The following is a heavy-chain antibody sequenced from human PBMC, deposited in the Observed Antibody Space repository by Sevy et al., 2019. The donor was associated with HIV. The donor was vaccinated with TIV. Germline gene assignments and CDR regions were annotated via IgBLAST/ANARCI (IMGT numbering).Heavy chain of an antibody. V-gene: IGHV5-51*01. CDR1: GYSFTSYW. D-gene: IGHD3-22*01. CDR3: ARSPTYYYDSSGYNSIFDY. CDR2: IYPGDSDT. J-gene: IGHJ4*02. Sequence: GESLKISCKGSGYSFTSYWIGWVRQMPGKGLEWMGIIYPGDSDTRYSPSFQGQVTISADKSISTAYLQWSSLKASDTAMYYCARSPTYYYDSSGYNSIFDYWGQGTLVTVSS.